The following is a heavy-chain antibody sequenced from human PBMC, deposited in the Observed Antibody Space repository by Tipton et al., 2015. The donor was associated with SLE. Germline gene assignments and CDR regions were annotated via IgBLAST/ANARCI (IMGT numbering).Heavy chain of an antibody. CDR2: ISRNGGSK. D-gene: IGHD6-13*01. V-gene: IGHV3-20*04. J-gene: IGHJ3*02. CDR3: ARSGVQQLVTGEDAFDI. CDR1: GFTFDDYG. Sequence: SLRLSCAASGFTFDDYGMNWVRQVPGKGLEWVSGISRNGGSKGYADSVKGRFTISRDNARNSLYLQMNSLRDEDTGVYYCARSGVQQLVTGEDAFDIWGQGTMVTVSS.